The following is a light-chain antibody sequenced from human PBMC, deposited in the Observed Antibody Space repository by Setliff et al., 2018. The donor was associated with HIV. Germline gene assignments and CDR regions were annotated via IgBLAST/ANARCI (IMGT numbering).Light chain of an antibody. CDR1: QSILYSSNNKNY. CDR3: QQFYTTPLT. V-gene: IGKV4-1*01. J-gene: IGKJ4*01. CDR2: WAS. Sequence: DFVMTQSPDSLAVSLGERATINCKSSQSILYSSNNKNYLAWYQQKPGQPPKLLIYWASTRESGVPDRFSGSGSGTDFTLTISSLRAEDVAVYYCQQFYTTPLTFGGGTKVDIK.